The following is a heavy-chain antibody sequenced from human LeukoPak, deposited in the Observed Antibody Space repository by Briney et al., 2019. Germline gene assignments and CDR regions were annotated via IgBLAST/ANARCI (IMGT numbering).Heavy chain of an antibody. D-gene: IGHD6-13*01. CDR1: GFTVSSNY. CDR3: ARGVSPGIAVAYF. CDR2: IDSGGST. V-gene: IGHV3-66*01. J-gene: IGHJ4*02. Sequence: GGSLSLSCAVSGFTVSSNYMSWVRQAPGKGLEWVSVIDSGGSTYYADAVKGRFISSRDNYKNSLYLQMNSLRAEDAAVYYGARGVSPGIAVAYFWGQGTLVTVSS.